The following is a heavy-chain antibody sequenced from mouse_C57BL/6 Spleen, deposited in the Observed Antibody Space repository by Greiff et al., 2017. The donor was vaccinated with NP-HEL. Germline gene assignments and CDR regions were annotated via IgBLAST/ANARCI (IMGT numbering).Heavy chain of an antibody. D-gene: IGHD2-4*01. Sequence: QVQLQQSGAELVRPGTSVKVSCKASGYAFTNYLIEWVKQRPGQGLEWIGVINPGSGGTNYNEKFKGKATLTADKSSSTAYMQLSSLTSEDSAVYFCARSDDYETFDYWGQGTTLTVSS. CDR3: ARSDDYETFDY. CDR1: GYAFTNYL. CDR2: INPGSGGT. J-gene: IGHJ2*01. V-gene: IGHV1-54*01.